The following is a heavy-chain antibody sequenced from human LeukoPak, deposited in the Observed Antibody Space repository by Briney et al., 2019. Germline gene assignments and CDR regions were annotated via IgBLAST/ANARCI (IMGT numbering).Heavy chain of an antibody. CDR1: GGSISSGGYS. CDR3: ARLTTVRGDAFDI. Sequence: SETLSPTCAVSGGSISSGGYSWSWIRQPPGKGLEWIGYIYHSGSTYYNPSLKSRVTISVDRSKNQFSLKLSSVTAADTAVYYCARLTTVRGDAFDIWGQGTMVTVSS. V-gene: IGHV4-30-2*01. J-gene: IGHJ3*02. D-gene: IGHD4-17*01. CDR2: IYHSGST.